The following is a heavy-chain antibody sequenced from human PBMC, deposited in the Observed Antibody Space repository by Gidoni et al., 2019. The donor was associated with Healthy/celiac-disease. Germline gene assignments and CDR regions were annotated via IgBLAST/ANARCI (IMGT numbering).Heavy chain of an antibody. V-gene: IGHV4-39*01. CDR2: IYYSGIT. Sequence: QLQLQESGPGRVKPSETLSLTCPVSGGSISSSSYYWGWIRQPPGKGLEWIGSIYYSGITYYNPSLKRRVTISVDTSKNQFSLKLSSVPAADTAVYYCARRQGDYSSLVDYWGQGTLVTVSS. CDR3: ARRQGDYSSLVDY. D-gene: IGHD4-17*01. J-gene: IGHJ4*02. CDR1: GGSISSSSYY.